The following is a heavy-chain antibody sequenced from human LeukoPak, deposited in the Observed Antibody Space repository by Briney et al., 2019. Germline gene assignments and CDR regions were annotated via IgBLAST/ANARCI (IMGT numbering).Heavy chain of an antibody. V-gene: IGHV3-23*01. Sequence: GGSLRLSCAASGFTFSSYAMSWVRQAPGKGLEWVSSISDSGTGAYHADSVKGRFTISRVNSKNMLYLQMNSLRAEDTAVYYCARVKGYSRDGIDYWGQGTLVTVSS. CDR2: ISDSGTGA. CDR3: ARVKGYSRDGIDY. CDR1: GFTFSSYA. D-gene: IGHD5-12*01. J-gene: IGHJ4*02.